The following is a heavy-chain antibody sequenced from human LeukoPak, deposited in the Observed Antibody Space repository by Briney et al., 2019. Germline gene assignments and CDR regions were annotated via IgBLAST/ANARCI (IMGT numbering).Heavy chain of an antibody. D-gene: IGHD5-24*01. V-gene: IGHV3-74*01. CDR2: IKSDESST. J-gene: IGHJ4*02. CDR3: ARRRDGYKSPFDY. Sequence: RIKSDESSTIYADSVKGRFTISRDNAKNTLYLQMNSLRAEDTAVYYCARRRDGYKSPFDYWGQGTLVTVSS.